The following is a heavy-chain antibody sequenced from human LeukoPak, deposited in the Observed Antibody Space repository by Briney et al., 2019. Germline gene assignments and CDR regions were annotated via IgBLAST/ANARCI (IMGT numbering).Heavy chain of an antibody. CDR3: AREKMVTATACFQH. Sequence: GASVTVSCKASGYTFTGYYMHWVRQAPGQGLEWMGWINPNSGGTNYAQKFQGRVTMTRDTSISTAYMELSRLRSDDTAVYYCAREKMVTATACFQHWGQGTLVTVSS. D-gene: IGHD2-21*02. V-gene: IGHV1-2*02. J-gene: IGHJ1*01. CDR1: GYTFTGYY. CDR2: INPNSGGT.